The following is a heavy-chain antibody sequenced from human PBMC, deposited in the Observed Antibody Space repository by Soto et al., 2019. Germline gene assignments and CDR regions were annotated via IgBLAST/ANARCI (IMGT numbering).Heavy chain of an antibody. J-gene: IGHJ6*02. D-gene: IGHD6-19*01. Sequence: GGSLRVSCAASGFTFSSYGMHWVRQAPGKGLEWVAVISYDGSNKYYADSVKGRFTISRDNSKNTLYLQMNSLRAEDTAVYYCAKDLAVADPYYYYGMDVWGQVTTVTVSS. CDR2: ISYDGSNK. CDR3: AKDLAVADPYYYYGMDV. V-gene: IGHV3-30*18. CDR1: GFTFSSYG.